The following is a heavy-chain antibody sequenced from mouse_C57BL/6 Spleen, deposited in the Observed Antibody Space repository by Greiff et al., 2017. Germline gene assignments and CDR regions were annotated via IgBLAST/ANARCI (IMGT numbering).Heavy chain of an antibody. J-gene: IGHJ2*01. Sequence: EVQLQQSGPELVKPGASVKISCKASGYTFTDYYMNWVKQSHGKSLEWIGDINPNNGGTSYNQKFKGKATLTVDKSSSTAYMERRSLTSEDSAVYYCAGSRYYFDYWGQGTTLTVSS. CDR3: AGSRYYFDY. CDR2: INPNNGGT. D-gene: IGHD1-1*01. V-gene: IGHV1-26*01. CDR1: GYTFTDYY.